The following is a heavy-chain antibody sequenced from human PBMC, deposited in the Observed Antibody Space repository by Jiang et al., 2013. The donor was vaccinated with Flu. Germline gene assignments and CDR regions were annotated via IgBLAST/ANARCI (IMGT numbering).Heavy chain of an antibody. J-gene: IGHJ4*02. CDR2: ISGSGGTT. Sequence: VQLLESGEGLVQPGGSLRLSCAASGFTFSTYAMNWVRQAPGKGLEWVSSISGSGGTTYYADSVKGRFTISRDNAKNTLYLQMNTLRAEDTAVYYCAKDINTVTTRSKFDYWGQGTLVTVSS. CDR3: AKDINTVTTRSKFDY. D-gene: IGHD4-17*01. V-gene: IGHV3-23*01. CDR1: GFTFSTYA.